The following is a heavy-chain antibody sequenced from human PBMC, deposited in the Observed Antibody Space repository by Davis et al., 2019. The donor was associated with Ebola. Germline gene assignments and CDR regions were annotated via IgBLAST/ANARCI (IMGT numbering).Heavy chain of an antibody. Sequence: PGGSLRLSCKGSGYRFTNYWIGWVRQKPEKGLEWMGIIYPGDSDTRYRPSFQGQVTISADKSISSAYLQWSSLKASDTAMYYCARHRNGYDIDYWGQGTLVTVSS. J-gene: IGHJ4*02. CDR2: IYPGDSDT. D-gene: IGHD3-9*01. V-gene: IGHV5-51*01. CDR3: ARHRNGYDIDY. CDR1: GYRFTNYW.